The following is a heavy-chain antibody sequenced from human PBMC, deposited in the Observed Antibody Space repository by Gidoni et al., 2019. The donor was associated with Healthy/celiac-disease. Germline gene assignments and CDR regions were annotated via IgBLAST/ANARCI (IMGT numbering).Heavy chain of an antibody. J-gene: IGHJ3*02. CDR2: ISYDGSNK. CDR3: AREFNCGGDCYPGAFDI. V-gene: IGHV3-30-3*01. Sequence: QVQLVESGGGVVQPGRSLRLSCAASACTFSIYAMHWVRQAPGKGLEWVAVISYDGSNKYYADSVKGRFTISRDNSKNTLYLQMNSLRAEDTAVYYCAREFNCGGDCYPGAFDIWGQGTMVTVSS. CDR1: ACTFSIYA. D-gene: IGHD2-21*02.